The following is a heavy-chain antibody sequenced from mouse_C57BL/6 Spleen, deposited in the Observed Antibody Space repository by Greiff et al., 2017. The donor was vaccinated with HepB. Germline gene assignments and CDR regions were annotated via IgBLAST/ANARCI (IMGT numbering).Heavy chain of an antibody. Sequence: VQLQQPGAELVRPGSSVKLSCKASGYTFTSYWMHWVKQRPIQGLEWIGNIDPSDSETHYNQKFKDKATLTVDKSSSTAYMQLSSLTSEDSAVYYCARFRVYGSSLDYWGQGTTLTVSS. D-gene: IGHD1-1*01. V-gene: IGHV1-52*01. CDR2: IDPSDSET. J-gene: IGHJ2*01. CDR3: ARFRVYGSSLDY. CDR1: GYTFTSYW.